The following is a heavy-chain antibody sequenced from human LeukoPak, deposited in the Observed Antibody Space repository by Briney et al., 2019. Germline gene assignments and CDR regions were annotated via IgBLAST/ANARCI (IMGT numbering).Heavy chain of an antibody. CDR3: ARVIRDKNYYYYMDV. V-gene: IGHV1-69*06. Sequence: GASVKVSCKASGYTFTSYGISWVRQAPGQGLEWMGGIIPIFGTANYAQKFQGRVTITADKSTSTAYMELGSLRSKDTAVYYCARVIRDKNYYYYMDVWGKGTTVTVSS. J-gene: IGHJ6*03. CDR2: IIPIFGTA. CDR1: GYTFTSYG.